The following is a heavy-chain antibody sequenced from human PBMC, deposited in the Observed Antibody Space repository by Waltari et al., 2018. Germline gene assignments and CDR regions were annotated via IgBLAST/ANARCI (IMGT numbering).Heavy chain of an antibody. CDR2: FDPEDGET. Sequence: QVQLVQSGAEVKKPGASVRVSCTVSGYTLTELSMHWVRQAPGKGLEWMGGFDPEDGETIYAQKFQGRVTMTEDTSTDTAYMELSSLRSEDTAVYYCATDLYGDYESWYFDLWGRGTLVTVSS. CDR3: ATDLYGDYESWYFDL. J-gene: IGHJ2*01. CDR1: GYTLTELS. V-gene: IGHV1-24*01. D-gene: IGHD4-17*01.